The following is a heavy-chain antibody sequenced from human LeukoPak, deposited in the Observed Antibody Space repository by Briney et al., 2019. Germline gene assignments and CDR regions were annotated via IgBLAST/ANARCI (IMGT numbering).Heavy chain of an antibody. CDR3: ARDRKLDYYDSSGYLY. D-gene: IGHD3-22*01. J-gene: IGHJ4*02. Sequence: GSLRLSCAASGFTVSSNYMSWVRQAPGKGLEWVSVIYSGGSTYYADSVKGRFTISRDNSKNTLYLQMNSLRAEDTPVYYCARDRKLDYYDSSGYLYWGQGTLVTVSS. V-gene: IGHV3-66*02. CDR1: GFTVSSNY. CDR2: IYSGGST.